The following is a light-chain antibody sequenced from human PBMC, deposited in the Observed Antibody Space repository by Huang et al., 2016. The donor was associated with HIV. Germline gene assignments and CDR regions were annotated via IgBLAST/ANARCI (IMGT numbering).Light chain of an antibody. Sequence: DIQMTQSPSSLSASVGDRVTITCRASQSMSSYLNWYQQKPGTAPKVLIYAATSLQSGVPSRFSGSGAGTDFTLTINNLQPEDSATYYCQQTYITPLTFGQGTKLEIK. V-gene: IGKV1-39*01. CDR3: QQTYITPLT. J-gene: IGKJ2*01. CDR2: AAT. CDR1: QSMSSY.